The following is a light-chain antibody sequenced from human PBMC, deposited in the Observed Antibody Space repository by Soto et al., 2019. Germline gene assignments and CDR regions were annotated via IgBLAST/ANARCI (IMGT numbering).Light chain of an antibody. Sequence: IGMTQSPATLSVSPGERATLSCRASQTIYSNVAWYQQRPGQPPRLLIYRASSRATGIPARFSGSGSGTDFTLTISSLEPEDFAVYYCQLYGISPHFGQGTRLEIK. CDR3: QLYGISPH. CDR2: RAS. CDR1: QTIYSN. V-gene: IGKV3-15*01. J-gene: IGKJ5*01.